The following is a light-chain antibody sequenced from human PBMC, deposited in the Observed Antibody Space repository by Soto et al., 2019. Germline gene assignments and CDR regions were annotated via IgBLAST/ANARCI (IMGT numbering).Light chain of an antibody. J-gene: IGKJ4*01. Sequence: EIVMTQSPATLSVSPGERATLSCRASQSVNSNLAWYQQKPGQAPRLLIYGASTRATAIPARFSGSGSGTEFTLTISSIQAEDFAVDYCQQYDNWPPLSFGGGTKVEIK. CDR1: QSVNSN. CDR3: QQYDNWPPLS. CDR2: GAS. V-gene: IGKV3D-15*01.